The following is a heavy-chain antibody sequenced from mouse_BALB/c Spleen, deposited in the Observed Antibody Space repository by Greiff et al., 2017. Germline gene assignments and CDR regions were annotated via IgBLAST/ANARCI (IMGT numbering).Heavy chain of an antibody. CDR3: ARNYYGNYEFAY. CDR2: ISSGSSTI. J-gene: IGHJ3*01. V-gene: IGHV5-17*02. CDR1: GFTFSSFG. Sequence: EVNVVESGGGLVQPGGSRKLSCAASGFTFSSFGMHWVRQAPEKGLEWVAYISSGSSTIYYADTVKGRFTISRDNPKNTLFLQMTSLRSEDTAMYYCARNYYGNYEFAYWGQGTLVTVSA. D-gene: IGHD2-1*01.